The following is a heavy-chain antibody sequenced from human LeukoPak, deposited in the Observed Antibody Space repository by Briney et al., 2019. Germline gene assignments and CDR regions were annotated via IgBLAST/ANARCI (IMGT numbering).Heavy chain of an antibody. CDR1: GGSISSGSYY. D-gene: IGHD5-18*01. J-gene: IGHJ3*02. CDR2: IYTSGST. CDR3: ARAAEWLPPADAFAI. V-gene: IGHV4-61*02. Sequence: SETLSLTCTVSGGSISSGSYYWSWIRQPAGKGLGWIGLIYTSGSTNHNPPLKSRVTISVDTSKNQFSPQLSSVTAADTAVYYCARAAEWLPPADAFAIWGQGTMVTVSS.